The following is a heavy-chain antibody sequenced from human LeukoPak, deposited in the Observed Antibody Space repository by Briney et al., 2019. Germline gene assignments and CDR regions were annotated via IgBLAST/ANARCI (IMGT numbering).Heavy chain of an antibody. D-gene: IGHD6-19*01. V-gene: IGHV1-2*02. CDR3: ARDEAGPGPDY. CDR2: INPNSGGT. CDR1: GYTFSGYY. Sequence: ASVKVSCKASGYTFSGYYMHWVRQAPGQGLEWMGWINPNSGGTYYAQKLQGRVTMTTDTSTSTAYMELRSLRSDDTAVYYCARDEAGPGPDYWGQGTLVTVSS. J-gene: IGHJ4*02.